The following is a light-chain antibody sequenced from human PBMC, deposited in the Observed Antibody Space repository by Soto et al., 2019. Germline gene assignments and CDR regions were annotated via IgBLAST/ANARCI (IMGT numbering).Light chain of an antibody. V-gene: IGKV3-20*01. J-gene: IGKJ1*01. Sequence: ENLFAPFPGTLSFSPGEGATLSHWASRGVSANYLAWYQQKPGQAPTLLIYGASIRAAGIPDRFSGSGSGTDFTLTIRRLEPDDFAVYYCQQYGSSPRTFGQGTKVDIK. CDR3: QQYGSSPRT. CDR2: GAS. CDR1: RGVSANY.